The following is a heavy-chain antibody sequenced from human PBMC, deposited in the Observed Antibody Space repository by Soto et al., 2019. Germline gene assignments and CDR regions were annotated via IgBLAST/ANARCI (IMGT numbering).Heavy chain of an antibody. D-gene: IGHD2-15*01. CDR2: INPSGGST. CDR3: ARETECGSGGSCYPYFQH. CDR1: GYTFTSYY. Sequence: ASVKVSCKASGYTFTSYYMHWVRQAPGQGLEWMGIINPSGGSTSYAQKFQGRVTMTRDTSTSTVYMELSSLRSEDTAVYYCARETECGSGGSCYPYFQHWGQGTLVTVAS. J-gene: IGHJ1*01. V-gene: IGHV1-46*01.